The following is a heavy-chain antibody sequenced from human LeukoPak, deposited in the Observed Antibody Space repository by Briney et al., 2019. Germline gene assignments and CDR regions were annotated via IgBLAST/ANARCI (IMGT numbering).Heavy chain of an antibody. CDR3: ARGSDGYRFDP. CDR2: IYNSGTT. CDR1: GDSMSNYH. V-gene: IGHV4-59*01. D-gene: IGHD5-18*01. Sequence: PSETLSLTCTVSGDSMSNYHWTWIRQSPGKGLEYIGYIYNSGTTNYNPSLKSRVTTSVDMSKKQFSLKLNSVAAADTAVYYCARGSDGYRFDPWGQGTLVTVSS. J-gene: IGHJ5*02.